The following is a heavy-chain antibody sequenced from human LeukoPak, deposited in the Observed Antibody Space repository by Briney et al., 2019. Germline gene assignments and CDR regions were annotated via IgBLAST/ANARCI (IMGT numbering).Heavy chain of an antibody. CDR1: GYTFTTYG. CDR2: ISAYNGNT. D-gene: IGHD1-26*01. Sequence: ASVKVSCKASGYTFTTYGISWVRQAPGQGLEWIGWISAYNGNTNYPQKLQGRVTMTTDTSTSTAYMELRSLRSDDTAVYYCARDVGARGPYYFDSWGQGTLVTVSS. V-gene: IGHV1-18*01. J-gene: IGHJ4*02. CDR3: ARDVGARGPYYFDS.